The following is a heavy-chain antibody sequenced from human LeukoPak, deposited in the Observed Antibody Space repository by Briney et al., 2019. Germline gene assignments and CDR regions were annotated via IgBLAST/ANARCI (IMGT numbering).Heavy chain of an antibody. CDR3: ARRGQGYQYMDV. V-gene: IGHV4-59*08. CDR2: LYYSGSP. CDR1: GVSISTSY. Sequence: PSETLSLTCTVSGVSISTSYWSWIRQAPGKGLEYIGHLYYSGSPNYNPSLKSRVTISADTSRNEISLKVKSMTAADTAVYYCARRGQGYQYMDVWGKGTTVIVSS. J-gene: IGHJ6*03.